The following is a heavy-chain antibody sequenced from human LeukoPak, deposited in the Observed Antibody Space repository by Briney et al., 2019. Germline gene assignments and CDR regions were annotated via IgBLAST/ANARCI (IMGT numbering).Heavy chain of an antibody. D-gene: IGHD2-2*02. CDR3: AREECSSTSCYMGNDAFDI. Sequence: SETLSLPCAVYGGSFSVYYWSWLRQPPGKGLEWIGEINHSGSTNYNPSLKSRVTISVDTSKDQFSLKLSSVTAADTAVYYCAREECSSTSCYMGNDAFDIWGQGTMVTVSS. CDR2: INHSGST. CDR1: GGSFSVYY. J-gene: IGHJ3*02. V-gene: IGHV4-34*01.